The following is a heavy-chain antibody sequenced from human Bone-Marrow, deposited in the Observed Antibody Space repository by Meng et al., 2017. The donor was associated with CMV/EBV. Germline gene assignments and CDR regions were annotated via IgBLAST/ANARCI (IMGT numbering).Heavy chain of an antibody. J-gene: IGHJ4*02. Sequence: GGSLRLSCAASGFTFSGSAMHWVRQASGKGLEWVGRIRSKANSYATAYAASVKGRFTISRDNSKNTLYLQMNSLRAEDTAVYYCAKVFERFLEWSESYYFDYWGQGTLVPVSS. CDR2: IRSKANSYAT. CDR1: GFTFSGSA. V-gene: IGHV3-73*01. CDR3: AKVFERFLEWSESYYFDY. D-gene: IGHD3-3*01.